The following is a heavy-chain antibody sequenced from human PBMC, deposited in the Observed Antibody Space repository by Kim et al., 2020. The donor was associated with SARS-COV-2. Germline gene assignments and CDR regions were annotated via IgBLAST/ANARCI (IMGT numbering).Heavy chain of an antibody. CDR1: GFTFNKYA. CDR2: ISDSGDNT. Sequence: GGSLRLSCVASGFTFNKYAMSWVRQAPGKGLEWVSSISDSGDNTFYADSVTGRLTISRDNSKNTLFLQMNSLRAEDTAIYFCTKARAYASSYPEYWG. CDR3: TKARAYASSYPEY. J-gene: IGHJ4*01. D-gene: IGHD6-13*01. V-gene: IGHV3-23*01.